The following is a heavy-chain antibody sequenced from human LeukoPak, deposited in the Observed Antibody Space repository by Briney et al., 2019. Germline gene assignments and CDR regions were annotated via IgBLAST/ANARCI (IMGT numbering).Heavy chain of an antibody. CDR3: ARAPDYDFWSGYYFSWFDP. V-gene: IGHV1-46*01. CDR2: INPSGGST. Sequence: ASVKVSCKASGYTFTSYYMHWVRQAPGQGLEWMGIINPSGGSTSYAQKFQGRVTITADKSTSTAYMELSSLRSEDTAVYYCARAPDYDFWSGYYFSWFDPWGQGTLVTVSS. D-gene: IGHD3-3*01. J-gene: IGHJ5*02. CDR1: GYTFTSYY.